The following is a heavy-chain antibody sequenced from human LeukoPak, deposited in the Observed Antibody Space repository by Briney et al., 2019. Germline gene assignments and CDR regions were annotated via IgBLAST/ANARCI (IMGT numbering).Heavy chain of an antibody. Sequence: PSETLSLTCTVSGGSISTSSFYWGWIRQPPGKGLEWIGSIYYSGNTYYNPSLKSRVTISVDTSKNQFSLKLSSVTAADTAVYYCASPSDGYDGPFDPWGQGTLVTVSS. CDR3: ASPSDGYDGPFDP. CDR1: GGSISTSSFY. V-gene: IGHV4-39*01. CDR2: IYYSGNT. J-gene: IGHJ5*02. D-gene: IGHD5-12*01.